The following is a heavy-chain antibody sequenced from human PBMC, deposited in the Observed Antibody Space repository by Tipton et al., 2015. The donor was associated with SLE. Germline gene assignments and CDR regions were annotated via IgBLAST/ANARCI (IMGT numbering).Heavy chain of an antibody. Sequence: LSLTCAVYGGSFSGYYWSWIRQPPGKGLEWIGEINHSGSTNYNPSLKSRVTISVDTSKNQFSLKLSSVTAADAAVYYCARRLSSLDAFDIWGQGTMVTVSS. D-gene: IGHD6-13*01. CDR2: INHSGST. J-gene: IGHJ3*02. V-gene: IGHV4-34*01. CDR3: ARRLSSLDAFDI. CDR1: GGSFSGYY.